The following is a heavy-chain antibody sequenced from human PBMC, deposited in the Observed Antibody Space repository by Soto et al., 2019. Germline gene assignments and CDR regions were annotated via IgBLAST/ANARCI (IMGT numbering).Heavy chain of an antibody. CDR1: GFTFSSYA. Sequence: EVQLLESGGGLVQPGGSLRLSCAASGFTFSSYAMSWVRQAPGKGLEWVSAISGSGGSAYYADYVKGRFTISRDNSKNTQYLQMNSLRAEDTAVYYCAKVESSSWYYYYYGMDAWGQGTTVTVSS. CDR3: AKVESSSWYYYYYGMDA. CDR2: ISGSGGSA. J-gene: IGHJ6*02. V-gene: IGHV3-23*01. D-gene: IGHD6-13*01.